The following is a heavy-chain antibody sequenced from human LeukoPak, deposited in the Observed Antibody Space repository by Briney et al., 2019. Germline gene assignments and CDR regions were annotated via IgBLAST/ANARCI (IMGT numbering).Heavy chain of an antibody. D-gene: IGHD4-23*01. V-gene: IGHV4-30-2*01. J-gene: IGHJ3*02. CDR1: GGSIMVAAYS. Sequence: SETLSLTCTVSGGSIMVAAYSWSWIRQPPGKGLEWIGYIYYSGRTYYNPSLKSRVTISLDRSKNQFSLTLSSVTAADTAVYFCARGYGDNSGAFDIWGQGTLVTVSS. CDR2: IYYSGRT. CDR3: ARGYGDNSGAFDI.